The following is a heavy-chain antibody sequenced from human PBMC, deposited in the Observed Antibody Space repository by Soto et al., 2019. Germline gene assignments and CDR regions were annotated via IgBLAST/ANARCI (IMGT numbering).Heavy chain of an antibody. CDR1: GFSLSTSGVG. D-gene: IGHD6-13*01. V-gene: IGHV2-5*02. CDR2: IYWDDDK. J-gene: IGHJ4*02. Sequence: QITLKESGPTLVKPTQTLTLTCTFSGFSLSTSGVGVGWIRQPPGKALEWLALIYWDDDKRYSPSLKSRLTITKDTSKNQVVRTTTNMDPVDTATYYCEHSAMKYSRSWLGWGYWGQGTLVTVSS. CDR3: EHSAMKYSRSWLGWGY.